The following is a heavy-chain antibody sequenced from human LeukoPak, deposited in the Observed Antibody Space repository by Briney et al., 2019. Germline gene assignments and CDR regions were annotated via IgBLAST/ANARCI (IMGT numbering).Heavy chain of an antibody. J-gene: IGHJ4*02. CDR1: GFTVSSNY. V-gene: IGHV3-53*01. CDR3: ARAWSSSGYWFDY. Sequence: GGSLRLSCAASGFTVSSNYMSWVRQAPGKGLEWVSVIYSGGSTYYADSVKGRFTISRDNSKNTLYLQMNSLRAEDTAVYYCARAWSSSGYWFDYWGQGTLVTVSS. D-gene: IGHD3-22*01. CDR2: IYSGGST.